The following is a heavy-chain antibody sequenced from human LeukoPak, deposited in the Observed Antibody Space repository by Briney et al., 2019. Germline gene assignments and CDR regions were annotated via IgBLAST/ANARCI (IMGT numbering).Heavy chain of an antibody. CDR1: GYTFTSYY. CDR2: INLSGGFP. J-gene: IGHJ4*02. CDR3: ARGIRWETTIYDYFDY. D-gene: IGHD2/OR15-2a*01. V-gene: IGHV1-46*01. Sequence: ASVKVSCRASGYTFTSYYMHWVRQAPGQGLEWMGIINLSGGFPSYAQKFQGTVTMTRDTSTSTVYMELGSLSSEDTAVYYCARGIRWETTIYDYFDYWGQGTLVTVSS.